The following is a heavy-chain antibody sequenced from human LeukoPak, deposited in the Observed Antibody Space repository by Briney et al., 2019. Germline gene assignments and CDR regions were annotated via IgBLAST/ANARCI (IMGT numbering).Heavy chain of an antibody. CDR2: INPSGGRT. CDR3: AMSISMIDFDY. D-gene: IGHD3-22*01. Sequence: GESLKISCKGSGYTFTSYYIHWVRQVPGQGLEWMGVINPSGGRTTYAQKFQGRVTMTRDTSTSTLYMELSSLRSEDTAVYYCAMSISMIDFDYWGQGTLVTVSS. V-gene: IGHV1-46*01. J-gene: IGHJ4*02. CDR1: GYTFTSYY.